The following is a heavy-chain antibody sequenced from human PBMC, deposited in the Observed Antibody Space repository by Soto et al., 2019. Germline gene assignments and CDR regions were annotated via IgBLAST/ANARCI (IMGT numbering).Heavy chain of an antibody. CDR2: ISADNDNT. Sequence: VQLVQSGGEVRNPGASVTVSCRASGYTFTKYGISWVRQAPGQGLEWMGWISADNDNTNYAQNLQGRVTLATDTASRTAYMQLRSLRSDDAAVYFCGRGTTGYDFGVCDFWGQGTLVTVPS. D-gene: IGHD5-12*01. CDR1: GYTFTKYG. V-gene: IGHV1-18*01. CDR3: GRGTTGYDFGVCDF. J-gene: IGHJ4*02.